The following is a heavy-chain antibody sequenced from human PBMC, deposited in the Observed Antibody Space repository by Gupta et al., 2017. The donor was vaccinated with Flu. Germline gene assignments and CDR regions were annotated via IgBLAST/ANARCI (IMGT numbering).Heavy chain of an antibody. J-gene: IGHJ5*02. CDR2: WYDGSNK. V-gene: IGHV3-33*01. D-gene: IGHD2-15*01. Sequence: WYDGSNKYYADSVKGRFTISRDNSKNTLYLQMNSLRAEDTAVYYCAREAYPQILCSGGSCYWFDPWGQGTLVTVSS. CDR3: AREAYPQILCSGGSCYWFDP.